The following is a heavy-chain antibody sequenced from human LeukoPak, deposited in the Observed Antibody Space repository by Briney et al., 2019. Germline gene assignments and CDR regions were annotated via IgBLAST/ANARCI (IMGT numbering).Heavy chain of an antibody. Sequence: GGSLRLSCAASGFTFSSYSMNWVRQAPGKGLEWVSSISSSSSYIYYADSVKGRFTISRDNAKNSLYLQMNSLRAEDTAVYYCARSYSSGWSDAFDIWGQGTMVTVSS. J-gene: IGHJ3*02. D-gene: IGHD6-19*01. CDR2: ISSSSSYI. CDR3: ARSYSSGWSDAFDI. V-gene: IGHV3-21*01. CDR1: GFTFSSYS.